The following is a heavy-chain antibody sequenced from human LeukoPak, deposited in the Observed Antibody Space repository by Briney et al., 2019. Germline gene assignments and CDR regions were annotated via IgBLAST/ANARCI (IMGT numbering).Heavy chain of an antibody. V-gene: IGHV6-1*01. CDR2: TYYRSKWYN. J-gene: IGHJ3*02. Sequence: SQTLSLTCAISGDSVSSNSAAWNWIRQSPSRGLEWLGRTYYRSKWYNDYAVSVKSRITINPDTSKNQFSLQLNSVTPEDTAVYYCARDYRPTYGSPPYAFDIWGQGTMVTVSS. CDR1: GDSVSSNSAA. CDR3: ARDYRPTYGSPPYAFDI. D-gene: IGHD3-10*01.